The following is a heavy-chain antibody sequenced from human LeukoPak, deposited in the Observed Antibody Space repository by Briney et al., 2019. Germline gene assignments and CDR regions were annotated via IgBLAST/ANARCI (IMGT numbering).Heavy chain of an antibody. J-gene: IGHJ4*02. V-gene: IGHV1-2*02. D-gene: IGHD6-13*01. CDR1: GYTFTSYY. CDR3: ASNLAADIDY. CDR2: INPNSGGT. Sequence: ASVKVSCTASGYTFTSYYMNWVRQAPGQGLEWMGEINPNSGGTNYAQKFQGRVTMTRDTSISTAHMELSRLRSDDTAVYYCASNLAADIDYWGQGTLVTVSS.